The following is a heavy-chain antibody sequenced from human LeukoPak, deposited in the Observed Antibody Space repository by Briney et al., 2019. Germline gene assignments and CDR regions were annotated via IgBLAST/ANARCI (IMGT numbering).Heavy chain of an antibody. CDR3: ATCLWLRCPFDY. V-gene: IGHV5-51*01. J-gene: IGHJ4*02. D-gene: IGHD5-12*01. Sequence: GGSLRLSCAASGFTFSSYAMSWVRQAPGKGLEWMGIIYPGDSDTRYSPSFQGQVTISADKSISTAYLQWSSLKASDTAMYYCATCLWLRCPFDYWGQGTLVTVSS. CDR2: IYPGDSDT. CDR1: GFTFSSYA.